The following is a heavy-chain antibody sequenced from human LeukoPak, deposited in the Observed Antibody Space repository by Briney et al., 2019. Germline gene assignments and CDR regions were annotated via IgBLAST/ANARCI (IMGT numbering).Heavy chain of an antibody. Sequence: GGSLRLSCAASGFTFSSYSMDWVRQAPGKGLEWVSSISSSSSYIYYADSAKGRFTISRDNAKNSLYLQMNSLRAEDAAVYYCARGPPNDYWGQGTLVTVSS. CDR2: ISSSSSYI. CDR1: GFTFSSYS. J-gene: IGHJ4*02. CDR3: ARGPPNDY. V-gene: IGHV3-21*01.